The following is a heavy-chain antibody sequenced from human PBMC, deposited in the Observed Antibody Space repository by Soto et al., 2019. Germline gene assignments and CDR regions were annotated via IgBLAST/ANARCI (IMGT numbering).Heavy chain of an antibody. V-gene: IGHV4-39*01. D-gene: IGHD4-17*01. J-gene: IGHJ3*02. Sequence: WIRQPPGKGLEWIGSIYYSGSTYYNPSLKSRVTISVDTSKNQFSLKLSSVAAADTAVYYCARHKTSRHAFDIWGQGTMVTVSS. CDR2: IYYSGST. CDR3: ARHKTSRHAFDI.